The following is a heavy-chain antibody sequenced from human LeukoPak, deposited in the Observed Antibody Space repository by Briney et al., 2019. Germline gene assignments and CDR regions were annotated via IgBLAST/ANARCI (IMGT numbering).Heavy chain of an antibody. J-gene: IGHJ6*02. CDR2: IYYSGST. D-gene: IGHD6-6*01. Sequence: PSQTLSLTCAVSGGSISSGDYYWSWIRQPPGKGLEWIGYIYYSGSTYYNPSLKSRVTISVDTSKNQFSLKLSSVTAADMAVYYCARDQLRDYYYYGMDVWGQGTTVTVSS. V-gene: IGHV4-30-4*01. CDR1: GGSISSGDYY. CDR3: ARDQLRDYYYYGMDV.